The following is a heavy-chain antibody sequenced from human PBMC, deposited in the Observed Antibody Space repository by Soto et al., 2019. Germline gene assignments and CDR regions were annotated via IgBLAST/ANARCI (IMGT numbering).Heavy chain of an antibody. V-gene: IGHV3-48*02. CDR1: GFPFSSYS. D-gene: IGHD6-19*01. J-gene: IGHJ4*02. CDR3: ARDSPFSSALYGGFDS. CDR2: ISSSSSSV. Sequence: EVQLVESGGGLVQPGGSLRLSCAASGFPFSSYSMVWVRQAPGKGLEWVSYISSSSSSVYYADSVRGRFTISRDNAKNSLYLEMTTLRDDDTAVVYCARDSPFSSALYGGFDSWGQGTVVTVSS.